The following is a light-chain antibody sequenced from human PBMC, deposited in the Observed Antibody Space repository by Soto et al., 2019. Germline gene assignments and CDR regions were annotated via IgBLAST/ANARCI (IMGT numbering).Light chain of an antibody. V-gene: IGKV3-20*01. CDR1: QSVDTTF. J-gene: IGKJ1*01. CDR3: QQYMSSVT. Sequence: EIVLTQSPGSLSLSPGQRATLSCRAIQSVDTTFFAWYQKKPGQAPRLLIQGASKRATGIPDRFSGSGSGTDFTLIISRLEPEDFAVYYCQQYMSSVTFGQGTKVEIK. CDR2: GAS.